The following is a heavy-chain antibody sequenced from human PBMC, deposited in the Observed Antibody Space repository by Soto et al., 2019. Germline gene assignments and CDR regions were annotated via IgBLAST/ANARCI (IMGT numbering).Heavy chain of an antibody. Sequence: QVQLVEAGGGVVQPGWSLRLSCAASGFSISDYGMEWVRQAPGKGLEWVALISYDGSNTYYADSVKGRFTISRDNSKDTLFLQMTGWRPEDTAVYYCAKGAGDRLSLGMDVWGQGTTVTVSS. CDR2: ISYDGSNT. J-gene: IGHJ6*02. V-gene: IGHV3-30*18. D-gene: IGHD1-26*01. CDR3: AKGAGDRLSLGMDV. CDR1: GFSISDYG.